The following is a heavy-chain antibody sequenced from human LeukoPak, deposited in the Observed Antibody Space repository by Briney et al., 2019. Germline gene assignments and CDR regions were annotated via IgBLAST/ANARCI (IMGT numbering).Heavy chain of an antibody. V-gene: IGHV4-34*01. D-gene: IGHD6-13*01. Sequence: SETLSLTCAVYGGSFSRYSLSWIRQPPGKGLEWIGEINHSGSTNYNPSLKGRGTISVDTSKNQFSLKLRSVTAADTAVYYCARVVGKYSSSWYYWGQGTLVTVSS. CDR3: ARVVGKYSSSWYY. J-gene: IGHJ4*02. CDR2: INHSGST. CDR1: GGSFSRYS.